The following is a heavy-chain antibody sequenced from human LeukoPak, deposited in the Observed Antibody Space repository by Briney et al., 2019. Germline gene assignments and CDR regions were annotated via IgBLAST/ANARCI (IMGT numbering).Heavy chain of an antibody. CDR2: VGISSGNT. D-gene: IGHD5-12*01. CDR3: ARDHRYAFDN. CDR1: GFTVSSLA. Sequence: PGGSLRLSCAASGFTVSSLAMHWVRQAPGKGLEWISYVGISSGNTKYADSVKGRFTISGDSAKNSVFLQMNSLRVEDTAVYYCARDHRYAFDNWGQGILVTVSS. J-gene: IGHJ4*02. V-gene: IGHV3-48*04.